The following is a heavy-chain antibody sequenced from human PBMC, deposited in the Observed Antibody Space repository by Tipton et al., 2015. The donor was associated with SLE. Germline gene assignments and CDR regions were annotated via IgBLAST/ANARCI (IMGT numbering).Heavy chain of an antibody. D-gene: IGHD6-13*01. J-gene: IGHJ4*02. CDR3: ARIMFDYSSSWYRDY. CDR2: IYYSGST. Sequence: TLSLTCAVSGGSITSGVYYWSWIRQHPGKGLEWIGYIYYSGSTYYNPSPKSRVTISVDTSKNQFSLKLSSVTAADTAVYYCARIMFDYSSSWYRDYWGQGTLVTVSS. V-gene: IGHV4-31*11. CDR1: GGSITSGVYY.